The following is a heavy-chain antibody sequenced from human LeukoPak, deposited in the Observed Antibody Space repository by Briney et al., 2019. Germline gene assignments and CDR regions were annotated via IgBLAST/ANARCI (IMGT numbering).Heavy chain of an antibody. Sequence: PSETLSLTCTVSGGSISSGDYYWSWIRQLPGKGLEWIGYIYYSGSTYYNPSLKSRVTISVDTSKNQFSLKLSSVTAADTAVYYCARADGQLELLFDYWGQGTLVTVSS. J-gene: IGHJ4*02. D-gene: IGHD1-1*01. CDR2: IYYSGST. CDR1: GGSISSGDYY. CDR3: ARADGQLELLFDY. V-gene: IGHV4-30-4*01.